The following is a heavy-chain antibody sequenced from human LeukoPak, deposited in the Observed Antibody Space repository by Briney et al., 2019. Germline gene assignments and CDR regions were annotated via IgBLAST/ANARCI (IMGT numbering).Heavy chain of an antibody. V-gene: IGHV4-4*07. CDR2: IHTNGNT. CDR3: ATPRSGGDAFDI. CDR1: DGSINTHY. D-gene: IGHD3-3*01. J-gene: IGHJ3*02. Sequence: SETLSLSCTVSDGSINTHYWSWIRQPAGKGLEWIGRIHTNGNTNYNPSLKSRVTMSVDMSKNQFSLKLSSVTAADTAVYYCATPRSGGDAFDIWGQGTMVTVSS.